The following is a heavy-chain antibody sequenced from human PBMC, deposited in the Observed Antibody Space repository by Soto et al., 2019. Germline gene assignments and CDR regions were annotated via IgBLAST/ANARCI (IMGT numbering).Heavy chain of an antibody. CDR1: GFTFSSYG. J-gene: IGHJ4*02. V-gene: IGHV3-33*01. CDR3: ARDRDPGQWLTTNYFDY. Sequence: QVRLVESGGGVVQPGRSLRLSCAASGFTFSSYGMHWVRQAPGKGLEWVAVIWYHGSNKYYADSVKGRFTISRDNSKNTLYLQMNSLRAEDTAVYYCARDRDPGQWLTTNYFDYWGQGTLVTVSS. D-gene: IGHD6-19*01. CDR2: IWYHGSNK.